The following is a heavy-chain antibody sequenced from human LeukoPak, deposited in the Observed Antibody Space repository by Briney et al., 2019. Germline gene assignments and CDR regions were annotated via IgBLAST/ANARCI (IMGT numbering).Heavy chain of an antibody. J-gene: IGHJ4*02. CDR3: ATGRTKKY. CDR2: IKEDGSEK. D-gene: IGHD2-8*01. Sequence: PGGSLRLSCVASGFTFSNYWMNWVRQAPGERPEWVANIKEDGSEKYHVDSVKGRFTISRDNAKNSLYLQMNSLRAEDTAVYYCATGRTKKYWGQGTLVTVSS. CDR1: GFTFSNYW. V-gene: IGHV3-7*01.